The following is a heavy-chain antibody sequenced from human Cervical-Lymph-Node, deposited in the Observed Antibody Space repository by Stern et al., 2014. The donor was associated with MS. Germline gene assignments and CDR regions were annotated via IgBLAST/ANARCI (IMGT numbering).Heavy chain of an antibody. V-gene: IGHV1-69*01. CDR3: ALSSETSDRWYSLGYDL. J-gene: IGHJ5*02. Sequence: QMQLVQSGAEVTKPGSSVKVSCKASGGTFSKVPSSWVRQAPGQGLEWIGGFFPGFGTPTYAQEFRGRVTITADVSTSTVYMELSSLRSDDTAVYYCALSSETSDRWYSLGYDLWGQGTLVTVSS. CDR1: GGTFSKVP. D-gene: IGHD6-13*01. CDR2: FFPGFGTP.